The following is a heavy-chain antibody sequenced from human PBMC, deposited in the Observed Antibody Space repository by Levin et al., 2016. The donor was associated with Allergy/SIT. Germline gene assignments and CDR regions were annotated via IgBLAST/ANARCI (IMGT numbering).Heavy chain of an antibody. CDR1: GFTFSNYA. D-gene: IGHD5-18*01. J-gene: IGHJ4*02. Sequence: GESLKISCAASGFTFSNYAMSWVRQAPGKGLEWVAAIRYDGTKEYYADSVKGRFTISRDDSKNTLYLQMKSLRVEDTALYLCARALRVDTSPGDHWGQGTLVTVSS. V-gene: IGHV3-33*08. CDR3: ARALRVDTSPGDH. CDR2: IRYDGTKE.